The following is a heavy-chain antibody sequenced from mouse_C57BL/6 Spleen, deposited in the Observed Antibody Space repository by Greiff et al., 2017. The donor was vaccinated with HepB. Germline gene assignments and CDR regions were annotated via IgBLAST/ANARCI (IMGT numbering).Heavy chain of an antibody. J-gene: IGHJ3*01. CDR1: GFNIKDDY. CDR3: TTDDYDGAPWFAY. D-gene: IGHD2-4*01. V-gene: IGHV14-4*01. Sequence: VQLKESGAELVRPGASVKLSCTASGFNIKDDYMHWVKQRPEQGLEWIGWIDPENGDTEYASKFQGKATITADTSSNTAYLQLSSLTSEDTAVYYCTTDDYDGAPWFAYWGQGTLVTVSA. CDR2: IDPENGDT.